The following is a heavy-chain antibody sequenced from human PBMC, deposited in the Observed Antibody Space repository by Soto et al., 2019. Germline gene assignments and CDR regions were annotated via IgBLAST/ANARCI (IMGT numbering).Heavy chain of an antibody. CDR1: GIIFNDYW. CDR2: IKEDGSSK. Sequence: GALGLSCAASGIIFNDYWMSWVRQAPGKGLEGGANIKEDGSSKYYVDSVKGRFTISRDNAKNSLYLQMNSLRAEDTALYYCAGDRWYVLEHWVQGTPVTVS. D-gene: IGHD6-13*01. CDR3: AGDRWYVLEH. J-gene: IGHJ1*01. V-gene: IGHV3-7*03.